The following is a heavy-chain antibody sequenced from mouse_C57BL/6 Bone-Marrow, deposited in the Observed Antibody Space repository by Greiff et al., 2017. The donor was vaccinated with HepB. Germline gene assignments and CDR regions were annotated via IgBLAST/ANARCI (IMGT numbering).Heavy chain of an antibody. CDR2: IDPETGGT. V-gene: IGHV1-15*01. CDR3: TRGKELLWYLYYYAMDY. D-gene: IGHD2-1*01. Sequence: QVQLKESGAELVRPGASVTLSCKASGYTFTDYEMHWVKQTPVHGLEWIGAIDPETGGTAYNQKFKGKAILTADKSSSTAYMELRSLTSEDSAVYYCTRGKELLWYLYYYAMDYWGQGTSVTVSS. J-gene: IGHJ4*01. CDR1: GYTFTDYE.